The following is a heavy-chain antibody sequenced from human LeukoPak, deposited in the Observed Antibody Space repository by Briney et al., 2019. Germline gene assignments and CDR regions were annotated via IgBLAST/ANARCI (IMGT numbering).Heavy chain of an antibody. CDR3: ARVGPYDSRNNPFDY. Sequence: GGSLRLSCAASGFTFSSYGMHWVRQAPGKGLEWVAVIWYDGSNKYYADSVKGRFTISRDNSKNTLYLQMNSLRSEDTAVYYCARVGPYDSRNNPFDYWGQGTLVTVSS. J-gene: IGHJ4*02. V-gene: IGHV3-33*01. D-gene: IGHD3-22*01. CDR2: IWYDGSNK. CDR1: GFTFSSYG.